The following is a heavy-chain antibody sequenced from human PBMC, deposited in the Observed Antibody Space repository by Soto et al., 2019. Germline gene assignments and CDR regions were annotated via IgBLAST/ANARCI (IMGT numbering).Heavy chain of an antibody. CDR2: IYYSAST. V-gene: IGHV4-59*08. CDR3: SRVTGP. D-gene: IGHD2-21*02. J-gene: IGHJ5*02. CDR1: GGSISSYY. Sequence: SETLSLTCTVSGGSISSYYWSWIRQPPGKGLEWIGYIYYSASTNYSPSLKSRVTISVDTSKNQFSLNLSSVAAADTAVYYCSRVTGPWGQGTLVTVSS.